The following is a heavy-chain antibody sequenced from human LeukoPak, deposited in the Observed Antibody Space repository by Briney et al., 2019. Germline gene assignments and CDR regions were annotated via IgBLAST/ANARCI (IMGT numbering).Heavy chain of an antibody. CDR2: ISYDGSNK. CDR3: ARVLSQYYYYYGMDV. CDR1: GFTFSGYP. Sequence: GGSLRLSCAASGFTFSGYPIHWVRQAPGKGLEWVAVISYDGSNKYYADSVKGRFTISRDNSKNTLYLQMNSLRAEDTAVYYCARVLSQYYYYYGMDVWGQGTTVTVSS. J-gene: IGHJ6*02. V-gene: IGHV3-30-3*01.